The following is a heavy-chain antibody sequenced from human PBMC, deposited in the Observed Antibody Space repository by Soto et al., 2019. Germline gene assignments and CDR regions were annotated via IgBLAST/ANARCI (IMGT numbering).Heavy chain of an antibody. D-gene: IGHD1-20*01. CDR3: ARARHNWNYFDY. CDR1: GGSFSGYY. V-gene: IGHV4-34*01. CDR2: INHSGST. Sequence: SETLSLTCAVYGGSFSGYYWSWIRQPPGKGLEWIGEINHSGSTNYNPSLKSRVTISVDTSKNQFSLKLSSVTAADTAVYYCARARHNWNYFDYWGQGTLVTVSA. J-gene: IGHJ4*02.